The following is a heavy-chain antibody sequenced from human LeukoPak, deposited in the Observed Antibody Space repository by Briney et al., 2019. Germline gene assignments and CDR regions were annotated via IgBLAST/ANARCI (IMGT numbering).Heavy chain of an antibody. CDR2: MNPNSGNT. D-gene: IGHD3-3*01. V-gene: IGHV1-8*03. Sequence: ASVKVSCKASGYTFTSYDINWVRQATGQGLEWMGWMNPNSGNTGYAQKFQGRATITRNTSISTAYMELSSLRSEDTAVYYCARNYDFWSGYRSNWFDPWGQGTLVTVSS. CDR1: GYTFTSYD. J-gene: IGHJ5*02. CDR3: ARNYDFWSGYRSNWFDP.